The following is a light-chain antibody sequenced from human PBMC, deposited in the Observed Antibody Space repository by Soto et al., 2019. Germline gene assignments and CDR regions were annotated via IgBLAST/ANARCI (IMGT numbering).Light chain of an antibody. CDR1: QSVYSTY. CDR2: GSS. Sequence: EIVLTQSPGTLSLSPGDTATLSCRASQSVYSTYLAWYQHKVGQAPRLLIYGSSTRATGIPDRFSGSGSRTDHTVTIRRLEPENFAMYYCQQYSSSPSTCSQGTKVEVK. V-gene: IGKV3-20*01. CDR3: QQYSSSPST. J-gene: IGKJ1*01.